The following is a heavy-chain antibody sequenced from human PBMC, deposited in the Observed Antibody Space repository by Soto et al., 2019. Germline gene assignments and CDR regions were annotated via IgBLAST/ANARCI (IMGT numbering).Heavy chain of an antibody. Sequence: QLQLQESGPGLVKPSETLSLTCTVSGGSISSSSYYWGWIRQPPGKGLEWIGSMDYSGSTYYNPSLKSRVTISVDTSKNQCSLNLSSVTATDTAGYYCARHSSSWYVGWYFDLWGRGTLVTVSS. J-gene: IGHJ2*01. CDR3: ARHSSSWYVGWYFDL. V-gene: IGHV4-39*01. CDR1: GGSISSSSYY. CDR2: MDYSGST. D-gene: IGHD6-13*01.